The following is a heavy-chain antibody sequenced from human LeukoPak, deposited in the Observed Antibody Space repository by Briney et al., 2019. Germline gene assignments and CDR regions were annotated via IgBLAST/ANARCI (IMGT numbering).Heavy chain of an antibody. CDR2: IYYSGST. Sequence: SETLSLTCTVPGGSLSSYYWSWIRQPPGKGLGWIGYIYYSGSTNYNPSLKSRVTISVDTSKNQFSLKLSSVTAADTAVYYCARDGTSGSYSYYYYMDVWGKGTTVTVSS. CDR1: GGSLSSYY. V-gene: IGHV4-59*01. J-gene: IGHJ6*03. D-gene: IGHD1-26*01. CDR3: ARDGTSGSYSYYYYMDV.